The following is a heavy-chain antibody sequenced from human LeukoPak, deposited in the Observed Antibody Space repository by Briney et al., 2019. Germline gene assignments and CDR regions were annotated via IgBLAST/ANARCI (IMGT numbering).Heavy chain of an antibody. Sequence: NPSETLSLTCTVSGGSISSSSYYWGWIRQPPGKGLEWIGSIYYSGSTYYNPSLKSRVTISVDTSKNQFSLKLSSVTAADTAVYYCARGEGGGPQYYYDRRSLAFDIWGQGTMVTVSS. J-gene: IGHJ3*02. V-gene: IGHV4-39*07. CDR3: ARGEGGGPQYYYDRRSLAFDI. CDR2: IYYSGST. CDR1: GGSISSSSYY. D-gene: IGHD3-22*01.